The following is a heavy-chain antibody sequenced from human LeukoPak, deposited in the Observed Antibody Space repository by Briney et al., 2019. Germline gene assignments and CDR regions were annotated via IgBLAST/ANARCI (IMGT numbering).Heavy chain of an antibody. Sequence: ASVKVSCKASGGTFSSYAISWVRQAPGQGLEWMGVIIPIFGTANYAQKFQGRVTITADKSTSTAYMELSGLRSENTAVYYCATSRVDTAMVTSATYYYYYGMDVWGKGTTVTASS. CDR2: IIPIFGTA. CDR1: GGTFSSYA. V-gene: IGHV1-69*06. D-gene: IGHD5-18*01. J-gene: IGHJ6*04. CDR3: ATSRVDTAMVTSATYYYYYGMDV.